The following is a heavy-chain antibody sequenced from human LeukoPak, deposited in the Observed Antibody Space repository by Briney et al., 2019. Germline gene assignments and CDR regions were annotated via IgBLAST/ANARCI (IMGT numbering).Heavy chain of an antibody. Sequence: ASVMVSFKASGYTFTSYGISWVRQAPGQGLEWMGWISAYNGNTNYAQKLQGRVTMTTDTSTSTAYMELRSLRSDDTAVYYCAREVDDPYCSGGSCYGALCYWGQGTLVTVSS. CDR2: ISAYNGNT. J-gene: IGHJ4*02. D-gene: IGHD2-15*01. CDR1: GYTFTSYG. CDR3: AREVDDPYCSGGSCYGALCY. V-gene: IGHV1-18*01.